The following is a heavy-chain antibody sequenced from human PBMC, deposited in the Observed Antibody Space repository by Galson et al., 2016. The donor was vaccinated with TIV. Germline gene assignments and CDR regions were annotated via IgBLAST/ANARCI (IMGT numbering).Heavy chain of an antibody. V-gene: IGHV3-74*01. Sequence: SLRLSCAASGFTFSRHWMSWVRQAPGKGLVWVSHINSDGTNTNFADSVKGRFDNSRDNAKNTLDLQTNGLTADDTAVYYCARGPGYCTGGVCYSNWYFDLWGRGTLVTVSS. D-gene: IGHD2-8*02. J-gene: IGHJ2*01. CDR2: INSDGTNT. CDR1: GFTFSRHW. CDR3: ARGPGYCTGGVCYSNWYFDL.